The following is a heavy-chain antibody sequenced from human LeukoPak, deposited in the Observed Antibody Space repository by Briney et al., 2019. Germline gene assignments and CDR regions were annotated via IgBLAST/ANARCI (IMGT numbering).Heavy chain of an antibody. CDR2: IYPGDSDT. CDR3: ARHSGGSKTRHYYYMDV. V-gene: IGHV5-51*01. CDR1: GYSFTSYW. J-gene: IGHJ6*03. Sequence: GESLKISCKGSGYSFTSYWIGWVRQMPGKGLEWMGIIYPGDSDTRYSPSFQGQVTISADKSISTAYLQWSSLKASDTAMYYCARHSGGSKTRHYYYMDVWGKGTTVTVSS. D-gene: IGHD3-10*01.